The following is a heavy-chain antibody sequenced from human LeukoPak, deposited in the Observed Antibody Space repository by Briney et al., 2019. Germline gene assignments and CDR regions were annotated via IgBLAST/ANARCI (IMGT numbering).Heavy chain of an antibody. CDR3: TRRVGAEVWFDP. CDR1: GYTFTDYY. J-gene: IGHJ5*02. Sequence: ASVKVSCKASGYTFTDYYMHWVRLAPGQGLEWMGWINPSSGGTNYAQKFQGRVTMTRDTSISTAYMELSRLTFDDTAVYYCTRRVGAEVWFDPWGQGTLVTVSS. D-gene: IGHD1-26*01. V-gene: IGHV1-2*02. CDR2: INPSSGGT.